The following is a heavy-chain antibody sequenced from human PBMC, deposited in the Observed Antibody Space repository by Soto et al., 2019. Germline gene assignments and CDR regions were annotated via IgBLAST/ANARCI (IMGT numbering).Heavy chain of an antibody. CDR1: GGSISSGGYY. J-gene: IGHJ5*02. V-gene: IGHV4-31*03. Sequence: QVQLQETGPGLVKPSQTLSLTCTVSGGSISSGGYYWSWIRQHPGKGLEWIGYIYYRGSTYYNPSLKSRVTISVYHSKNQFSLKLSSVTAADTAVYYCAGAREVWFDPWGQGTLVTVSS. CDR2: IYYRGST. CDR3: AGAREVWFDP.